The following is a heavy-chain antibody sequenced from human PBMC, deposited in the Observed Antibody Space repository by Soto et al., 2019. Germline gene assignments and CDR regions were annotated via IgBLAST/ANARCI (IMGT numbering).Heavy chain of an antibody. CDR3: ARGGGYYDSSGYLSPNYFDY. D-gene: IGHD3-22*01. CDR2: INHSGST. J-gene: IGHJ4*02. CDR1: GGSISSYY. V-gene: IGHV4-59*12. Sequence: SETLSLTCTVSGGSISSYYWSWIRQPPGKGLEWIGDINHSGSTNYNPSLKSRVTISVDTSKNQFSLKLSSVTAADTAVYYCARGGGYYDSSGYLSPNYFDYWGQGTLVTVSS.